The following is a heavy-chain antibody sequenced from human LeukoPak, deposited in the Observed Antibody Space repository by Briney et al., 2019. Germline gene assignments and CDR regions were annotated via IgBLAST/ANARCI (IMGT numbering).Heavy chain of an antibody. Sequence: GESLKISCKGSGYTFDTYWIGWVRQMPGKGLEWMGIIYPGDSDTRYSPSFQGQVTISADKSISTAYLQWSSLKASDTAMYYCARLGIAELELGPHYFDYWGQGTLVTVSS. CDR3: ARLGIAELELGPHYFDY. D-gene: IGHD2-21*01. CDR1: GYTFDTYW. CDR2: IYPGDSDT. V-gene: IGHV5-51*01. J-gene: IGHJ4*02.